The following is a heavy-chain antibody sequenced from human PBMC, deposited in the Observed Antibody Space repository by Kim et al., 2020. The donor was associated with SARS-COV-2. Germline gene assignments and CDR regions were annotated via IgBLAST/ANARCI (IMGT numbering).Heavy chain of an antibody. CDR1: GFTFSSYE. CDR3: ASLLAARSGY. V-gene: IGHV3-48*03. CDR2: ISSSGSTI. J-gene: IGHJ4*02. D-gene: IGHD6-6*01. Sequence: GGSLRLSCAASGFTFSSYEMNWVRQAPGKGLEWVSYISSSGSTIYYADSVKGRFTISRDNAKNSLYLQMNSLRAEDTDVYYCASLLAARSGYWGQGTLVTVSS.